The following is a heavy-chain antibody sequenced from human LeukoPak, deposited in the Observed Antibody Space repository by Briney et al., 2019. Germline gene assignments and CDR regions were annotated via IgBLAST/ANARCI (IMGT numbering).Heavy chain of an antibody. CDR2: IYYSGST. J-gene: IGHJ6*03. V-gene: IGHV4-39*01. CDR1: GGSISSSSYY. Sequence: KPSETLSLTCTVSGGSISSSSYYWGWIRQPPGKGLEWIGGIYYSGSTYYNPSLKSRVTISVDTSKNQFSLKLSSVTAADTAVYYCARRTRYYYYMDVWGKGTTVTVSS. CDR3: ARRTRYYYYMDV.